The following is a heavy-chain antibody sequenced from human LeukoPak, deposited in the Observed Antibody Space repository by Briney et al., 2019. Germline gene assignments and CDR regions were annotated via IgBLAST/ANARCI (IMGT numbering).Heavy chain of an antibody. V-gene: IGHV1-2*02. J-gene: IGHJ4*02. Sequence: GASVKVSCKASGYTFTGYYVYWVRQAPGQGLEWMGWINPNSGDTNYAQKFQGRVTMTRDTSISTAYMELSRLRSDDTAVYYCARATRQTGTTDYWGQGTLVTVSS. CDR2: INPNSGDT. CDR3: ARATRQTGTTDY. CDR1: GYTFTGYY. D-gene: IGHD1-1*01.